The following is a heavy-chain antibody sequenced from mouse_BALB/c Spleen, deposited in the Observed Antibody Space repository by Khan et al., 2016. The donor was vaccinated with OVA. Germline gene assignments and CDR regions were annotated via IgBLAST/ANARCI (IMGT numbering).Heavy chain of an antibody. V-gene: IGHV1-87*01. Sequence: QVQLQQSGTELARPGASVKLSCKASGYTFTSYWMQWVKQRPGQGLEWIGAIYPGDGNTRYTQKLKGKATLTADKSSSTAYMQLSSLASEDSAVYFCVRGGITTGYFDYWGQGTTLTVSS. D-gene: IGHD1-1*01. CDR3: VRGGITTGYFDY. CDR1: GYTFTSYW. J-gene: IGHJ2*01. CDR2: IYPGDGNT.